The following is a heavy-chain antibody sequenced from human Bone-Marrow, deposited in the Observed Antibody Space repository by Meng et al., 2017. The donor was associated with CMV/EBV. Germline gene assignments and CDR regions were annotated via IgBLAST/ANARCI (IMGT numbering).Heavy chain of an antibody. CDR1: GYTLTELS. Sequence: ASVKVSCKVSGYTLTELSMHWVRQAPGKGLEWMGGFDPEDGETIYAQKFQGRVTMTEDTSTDTAYMELSSMRCEDTAVYYCATSPSQYCSSTGCYAFDIWGQGTMVTVSS. J-gene: IGHJ3*02. V-gene: IGHV1-24*01. CDR3: ATSPSQYCSSTGCYAFDI. CDR2: FDPEDGET. D-gene: IGHD2-2*01.